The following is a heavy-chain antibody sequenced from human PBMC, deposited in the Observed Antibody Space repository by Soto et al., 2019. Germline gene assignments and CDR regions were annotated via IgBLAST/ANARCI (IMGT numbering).Heavy chain of an antibody. J-gene: IGHJ5*02. CDR1: GYTLTELS. Sequence: SVKVSCKVSGYTLTELSMHWVRQAPGKGLEWMGGFDPEDGETIYAQKFQGRVTMTEDTSTDTAYMELSSLRSEDTAVYYCAGVTYTERPSWFDPWGQGTLVTVSS. V-gene: IGHV1-24*01. CDR2: FDPEDGET. CDR3: AGVTYTERPSWFDP. D-gene: IGHD4-4*01.